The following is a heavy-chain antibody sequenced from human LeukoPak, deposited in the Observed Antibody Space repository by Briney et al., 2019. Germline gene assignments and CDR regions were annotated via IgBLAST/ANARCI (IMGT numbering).Heavy chain of an antibody. J-gene: IGHJ4*02. CDR3: AKVGRIAAG. CDR2: ISWNSGSI. CDR1: GFTFDDYA. D-gene: IGHD6-13*01. V-gene: IGHV3-9*01. Sequence: PGRSLRLSCAASGFTFDDYAMHWVRQAPGKGLEWVSGISWNSGSIGYADSVKGRFTISRDNAKNSLYLQMNSLRAEDTALYYCAKVGRIAAGWGQGTLVTVSS.